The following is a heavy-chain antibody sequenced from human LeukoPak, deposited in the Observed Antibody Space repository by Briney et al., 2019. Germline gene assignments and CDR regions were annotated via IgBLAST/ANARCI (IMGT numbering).Heavy chain of an antibody. D-gene: IGHD3-10*01. CDR3: AKDSGLRWFGENYYYMDV. CDR1: GFSFSSYG. J-gene: IGHJ6*03. CDR2: IRYDGSNK. V-gene: IGHV3-30*02. Sequence: GGSLRLSCAASGFSFSSYGMHWVRQAPGKGLEWVAFIRYDGSNKYYADSVKGRFTISRDNSKNTLYLQMNSLRAEDTAIYYCAKDSGLRWFGENYYYMDVWGKGTTVTFSS.